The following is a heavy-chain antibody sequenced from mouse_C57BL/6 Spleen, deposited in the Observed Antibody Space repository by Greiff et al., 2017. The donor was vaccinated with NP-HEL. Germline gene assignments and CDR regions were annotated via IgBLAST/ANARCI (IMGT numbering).Heavy chain of an antibody. J-gene: IGHJ4*01. CDR1: GYTFTSYG. CDR3: ARNAPGSRYAMDY. Sequence: VQLQESGAELARPGASVKLSCKASGYTFTSYGISWVKQRTGQGLEWIGEIYPRSGNNYYNEKFKGKATLTADKSSSTAYMELRSLTSEDSAVYFCARNAPGSRYAMDYWGQGTSVTVSS. CDR2: IYPRSGNN. V-gene: IGHV1-81*01.